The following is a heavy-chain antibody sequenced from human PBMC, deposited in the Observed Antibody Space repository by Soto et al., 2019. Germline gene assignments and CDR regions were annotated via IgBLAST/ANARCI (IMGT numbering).Heavy chain of an antibody. J-gene: IGHJ6*02. Sequence: DVQLLESGGGLIQPGGSLRVSCAASGFTFSSYAMNWVRQAPGKGLEWVSVISGSGGITYYADSVKCRFTISRDNSKNTLNLQINSLRADVTAVYFCAKDRYYDILTGYDNYHSAMDVWGQGTTVTVSS. CDR2: ISGSGGIT. V-gene: IGHV3-23*01. D-gene: IGHD3-9*01. CDR3: AKDRYYDILTGYDNYHSAMDV. CDR1: GFTFSSYA.